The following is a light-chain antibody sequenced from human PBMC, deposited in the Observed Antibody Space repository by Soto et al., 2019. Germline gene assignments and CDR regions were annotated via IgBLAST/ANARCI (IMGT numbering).Light chain of an antibody. V-gene: IGLV2-23*02. Sequence: QSALTQPASVSGSPGQSITISCTGTSSDIGKYNLASWYQQDPGKAPKLLIYDVSGRPSGVSNRFSGSKSGNTASLTISGLQVEDEADYYCCSYAGSSALVFGGGTKVTVL. CDR2: DVS. CDR1: SSDIGKYNL. CDR3: CSYAGSSALV. J-gene: IGLJ3*02.